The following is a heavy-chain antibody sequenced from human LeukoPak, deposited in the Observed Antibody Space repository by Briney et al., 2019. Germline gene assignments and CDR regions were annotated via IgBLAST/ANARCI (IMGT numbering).Heavy chain of an antibody. D-gene: IGHD3-22*01. V-gene: IGHV3-23*01. CDR2: ISGSGGST. J-gene: IGHJ4*02. CDR1: VFTFSSYA. Sequence: GRSLRLSYSVSVFTFSSYAMSWVRQAPGKGLEWVSAISGSGGSTYYADSVKGRFTISRDNYKNTLTLQMNSLRAEDTALYYCASLDYFDSSDYGDYWGQGTLVTVSS. CDR3: ASLDYFDSSDYGDY.